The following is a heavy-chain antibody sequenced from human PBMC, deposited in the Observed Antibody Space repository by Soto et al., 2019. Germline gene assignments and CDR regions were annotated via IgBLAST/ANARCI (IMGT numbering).Heavy chain of an antibody. V-gene: IGHV4-34*01. CDR3: ARIRQDTAMVEANYGERELFEY. CDR2: IKHSGST. J-gene: IGHJ4*02. Sequence: PSVTLSLTRAVYGGSFSGYPLNGILHPTGKRPEWIGEIKHSGSTNYNPSLKSRVTISVDTSNNQFSLKLSSVTAADTAVYYCARIRQDTAMVEANYGERELFEYWGQGTLVYVSS. D-gene: IGHD5-18*01. CDR1: GGSFSGYP.